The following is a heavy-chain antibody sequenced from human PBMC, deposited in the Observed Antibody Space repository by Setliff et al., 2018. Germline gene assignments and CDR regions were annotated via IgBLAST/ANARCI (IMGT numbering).Heavy chain of an antibody. J-gene: IGHJ4*02. CDR2: INTGNANT. CDR1: GYTFTNYA. CDR3: AKDSGWFLPFDS. Sequence: ASVKVSCKASGYTFTNYAIHWVRQAPGQRPEWMGWINTGNANTKYSQKFQGRVTITRDASASTAYMELSSLRSEDTAVYYCAKDSGWFLPFDSWGQGTLVTVSS. V-gene: IGHV1-3*04. D-gene: IGHD1-26*01.